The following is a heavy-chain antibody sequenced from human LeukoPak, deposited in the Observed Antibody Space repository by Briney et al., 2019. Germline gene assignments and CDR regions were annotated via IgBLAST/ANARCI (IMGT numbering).Heavy chain of an antibody. V-gene: IGHV1-8*01. CDR2: MNPKTGNT. CDR1: GYTFISYD. D-gene: IGHD3-10*01. Sequence: ASVKVSCKASGYTFISYDINWVRQATGQGRKWVGWMNPKTGNTDNAQNFQGRVTMTRNTSISTAYMELSSLRSEDTAVYYCSRGPPRLLWSGGYHYGMDVWGQGTTVTVSS. J-gene: IGHJ6*02. CDR3: SRGPPRLLWSGGYHYGMDV.